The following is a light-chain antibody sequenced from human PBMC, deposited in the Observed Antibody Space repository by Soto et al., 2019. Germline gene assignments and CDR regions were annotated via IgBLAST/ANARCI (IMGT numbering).Light chain of an antibody. J-gene: IGKJ2*01. V-gene: IGKV3-20*01. CDR3: QQYGSSPHT. Sequence: EIVMTQSPATLSVSPGERATLSCRASQSVSSSYLAWYQQKPGQAPRLLIYGASSRATGIPDRFSGSGPGTDFTLTISRLEPEDFAVYYCQQYGSSPHTFGQGTKVDIK. CDR2: GAS. CDR1: QSVSSSY.